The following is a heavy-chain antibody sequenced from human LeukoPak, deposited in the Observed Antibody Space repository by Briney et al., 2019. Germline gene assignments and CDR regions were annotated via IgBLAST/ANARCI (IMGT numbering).Heavy chain of an antibody. J-gene: IGHJ3*02. V-gene: IGHV1-69*05. Sequence: SVKVSCKASGGTFSNYDINWVRQAPGQGLEWMGGIIPIFGTANYAQKFQGRVAITTDESTSTAYMELSSLRSEDTAVYYCARGSVGALRGAFDIWGQGTMVTVSS. CDR2: IIPIFGTA. D-gene: IGHD1-26*01. CDR1: GGTFSNYD. CDR3: ARGSVGALRGAFDI.